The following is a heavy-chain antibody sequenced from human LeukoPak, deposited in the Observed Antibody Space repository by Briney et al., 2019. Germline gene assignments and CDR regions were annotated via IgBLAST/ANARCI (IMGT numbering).Heavy chain of an antibody. CDR3: ARDQSYYDSSGYYYPEYFQH. D-gene: IGHD3-22*01. CDR2: ISSSSSTV. V-gene: IGHV3-48*01. CDR1: GFTFSSYS. Sequence: GGSLRLSCAASGFTFSSYSMNWVRQAPGKGLEWVSYISSSSSTVYYPDSVKGRFTISRDNAKNSLYLQMNSLRAEDTAVYYCARDQSYYDSSGYYYPEYFQHWGQGTLVTVSS. J-gene: IGHJ1*01.